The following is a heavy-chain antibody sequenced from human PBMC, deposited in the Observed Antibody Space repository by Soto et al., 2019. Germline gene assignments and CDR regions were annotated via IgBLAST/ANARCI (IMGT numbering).Heavy chain of an antibody. CDR2: IYWDDDK. Sequence: QITLKESGPTLVKPTQTLTLTCSFSGFSLSTSGAGVGWIRQPPGKALEWLALIYWDDDKRYNPSLESRLTIPKDTSKHQVVLTMTNMDPGDTATYYGAHRAEVGFGELLSRPFDYWGQGTLVTVSS. D-gene: IGHD3-10*01. CDR3: AHRAEVGFGELLSRPFDY. V-gene: IGHV2-5*02. CDR1: GFSLSTSGAG. J-gene: IGHJ4*02.